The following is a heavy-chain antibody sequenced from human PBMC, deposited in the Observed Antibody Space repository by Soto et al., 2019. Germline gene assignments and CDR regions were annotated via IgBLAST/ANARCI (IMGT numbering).Heavy chain of an antibody. CDR3: ASVGYYYDSSGYYRTAFPTLYX. V-gene: IGHV4-31*03. J-gene: IGHJ3*02. CDR1: GGSISSVGYY. D-gene: IGHD3-22*01. CDR2: IYYSGSI. Sequence: SDTLSLTFTVSGGSISSVGYYWSWIRQHPGKGLEVIGYIYYSGSIYYNPSLKSRVTISVDTSENQFSLKLSSGTAADTAVFYRASVGYYYDSSGYYRTAFPTLYXWCQGTLFTVS.